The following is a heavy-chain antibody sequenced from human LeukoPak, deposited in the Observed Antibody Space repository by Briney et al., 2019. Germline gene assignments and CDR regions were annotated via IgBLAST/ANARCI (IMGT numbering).Heavy chain of an antibody. D-gene: IGHD2-2*01. Sequence: PSETLSLTCTVSGGSISSGSYYWSWIRQPAGKGLEWIGRIYTSGSTNYNPSLKSRVTISVDTSKNQFSLKLSSVTAADTAVYYCARGRPGDIVVVPAAWNYYYYMDVWGKGTTVTVSS. CDR3: ARGRPGDIVVVPAAWNYYYYMDV. V-gene: IGHV4-61*02. J-gene: IGHJ6*03. CDR2: IYTSGST. CDR1: GGSISSGSYY.